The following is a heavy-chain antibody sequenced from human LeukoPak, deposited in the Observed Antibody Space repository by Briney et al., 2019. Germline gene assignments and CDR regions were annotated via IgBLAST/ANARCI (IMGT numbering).Heavy chain of an antibody. D-gene: IGHD5-18*01. CDR3: AKDRGYSYGTYCFDY. Sequence: PGGSLRLSCAASGFTFSSYAMSWVRQAPGKGLEWVSTISGSGGSTYYADSVKGRFTISRDNSKNTLYLQMNSLRAEDTAVYYCAKDRGYSYGTYCFDYWGQGTLVTVSS. V-gene: IGHV3-23*01. CDR2: ISGSGGST. CDR1: GFTFSSYA. J-gene: IGHJ4*02.